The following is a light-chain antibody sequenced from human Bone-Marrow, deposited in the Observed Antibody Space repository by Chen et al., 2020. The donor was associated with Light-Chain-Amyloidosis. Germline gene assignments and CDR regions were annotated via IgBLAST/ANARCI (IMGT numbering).Light chain of an antibody. V-gene: IGLV3-25*03. CDR3: QSADSSGTYEVI. Sequence: SYELTQPPPVSVSPGQTARITCSGDVLPTKYAYWYQQKPGQAPVLVIHRDTERPSGISERFAGSSSGTTATLTISGVQAEDEADYHWQSADSSGTYEVIFGGGTKLTVL. J-gene: IGLJ2*01. CDR1: VLPTKY. CDR2: RDT.